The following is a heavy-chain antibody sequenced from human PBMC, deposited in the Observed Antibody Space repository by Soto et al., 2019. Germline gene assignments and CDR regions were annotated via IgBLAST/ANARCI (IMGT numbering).Heavy chain of an antibody. CDR1: GYTFTSYG. Sequence: QVQLVQSGAEVKKPGASVKVSCKASGYTFTSYGISWVRQAPGQGLEGMGWLSAYNGNTNHAQKLQGRVTMTTDTSTSTAYMELRSLRSGDTAVYYCAGGPSSPYTAMALDYWGEGTLVTVFS. J-gene: IGHJ4*02. D-gene: IGHD5-18*01. V-gene: IGHV1-18*01. CDR2: LSAYNGNT. CDR3: AGGPSSPYTAMALDY.